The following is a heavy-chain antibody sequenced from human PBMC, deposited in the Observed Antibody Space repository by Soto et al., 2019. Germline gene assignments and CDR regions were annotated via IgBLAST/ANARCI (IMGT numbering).Heavy chain of an antibody. CDR2: ISYSGST. CDR3: ARATRATQYYYYFDGMDV. CDR1: GGSISTYY. J-gene: IGHJ6*02. V-gene: IGHV4-59*01. Sequence: PSETLSLTCTVSGGSISTYYWTWIRQPPGKGLEWIGYISYSGSTNYNPSLKSRLTISLNTSKKHFSLKLSSVTAADTAVYYCARATRATQYYYYFDGMDVWGQGTPVTVSS.